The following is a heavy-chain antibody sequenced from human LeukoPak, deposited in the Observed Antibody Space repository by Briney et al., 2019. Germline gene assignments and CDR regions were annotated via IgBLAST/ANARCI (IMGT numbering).Heavy chain of an antibody. CDR1: GSTFSSYA. V-gene: IGHV3-23*01. J-gene: IGHJ4*02. D-gene: IGHD3-3*01. Sequence: PGGSLRLSCAASGSTFSSYAMSWVRRAPGKGLEWVSAISGSGGSTYYADSVKGRFTISRDNSKNTLYLQMNSLRAEDTAVYYCAKSCYYDFWSGPDYWGQGTLVTVSS. CDR3: AKSCYYDFWSGPDY. CDR2: ISGSGGST.